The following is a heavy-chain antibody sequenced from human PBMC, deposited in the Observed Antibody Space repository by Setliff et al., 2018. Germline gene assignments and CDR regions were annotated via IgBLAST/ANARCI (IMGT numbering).Heavy chain of an antibody. J-gene: IGHJ2*01. D-gene: IGHD5-18*01. CDR2: IFRSSGST. CDR3: ARDPDTSSKVDV. CDR1: GFTFSDHS. V-gene: IGHV3-11*01. Sequence: GGSLRLSCAASGFTFSDHSMTWIRQAPGRGLEWVAHIFRSSGSTYYADSVKGRFTISRDNAENSLYLQMNSLNADDTAVYYCARDPDTSSKVDVWGRGTLVTVSS.